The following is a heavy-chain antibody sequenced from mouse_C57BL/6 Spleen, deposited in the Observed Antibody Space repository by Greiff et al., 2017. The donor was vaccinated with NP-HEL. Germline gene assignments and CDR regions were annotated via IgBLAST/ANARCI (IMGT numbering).Heavy chain of an antibody. V-gene: IGHV1-15*01. D-gene: IGHD1-1*01. J-gene: IGHJ2*01. CDR3: TRYYGSFDY. Sequence: VKVVESGAELVRPGASVTLSCKASGYTFTDYEMHWVKQTPVHGLEWIGAIDPETGGTAYNQKFKGKAILTADKSSSTAYMELRSLTSEDSAVYYCTRYYGSFDYWGQGTTLTVSS. CDR1: GYTFTDYE. CDR2: IDPETGGT.